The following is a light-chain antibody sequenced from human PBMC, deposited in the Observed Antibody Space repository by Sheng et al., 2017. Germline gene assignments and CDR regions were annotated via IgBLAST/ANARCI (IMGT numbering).Light chain of an antibody. J-gene: IGLJ1*01. CDR2: KDT. CDR3: QSLDSSDSYV. V-gene: IGLV3-25*03. CDR1: ALAKNY. Sequence: SYELTQPPSVSVSPGQTATITCSGDALAKNYVFWLSTEARPGPDIGIYKDTERPSGIPERFSASSSGTTVTLTISGVQAEDEAAYYCQSLDSSDSYVFGPGTQVTVL.